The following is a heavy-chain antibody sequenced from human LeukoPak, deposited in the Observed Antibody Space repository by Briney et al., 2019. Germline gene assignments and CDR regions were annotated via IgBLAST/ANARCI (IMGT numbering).Heavy chain of an antibody. D-gene: IGHD1-26*01. V-gene: IGHV3-30*02. CDR1: RFTFSDYG. CDR3: AKDFIPGKAWEPRAIDN. Sequence: QTGGSLRLSCVASRFTFSDYGMHWVRQAPGKGLDWVAFIRYDGSKKYYADSVKGRFTIFRDNSKNKLYLQMNSLRAEDTAVYFCAKDFIPGKAWEPRAIDNWGQGTLVTVSS. J-gene: IGHJ4*02. CDR2: IRYDGSKK.